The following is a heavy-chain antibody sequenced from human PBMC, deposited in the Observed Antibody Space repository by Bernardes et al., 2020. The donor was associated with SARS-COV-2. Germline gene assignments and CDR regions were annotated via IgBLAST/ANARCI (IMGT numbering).Heavy chain of an antibody. Sequence: GASLKISCKASGYYFTNSWIAWVRQMPGKGLEWMGIIYPGDSDTRYGPSFQGQVSISADRSINTAYLQWSSLKASDTAMYYCARQAGGYCSGGGCYSDYWGQGTLVTVSS. J-gene: IGHJ4*02. CDR2: IYPGDSDT. CDR3: ARQAGGYCSGGGCYSDY. CDR1: GYYFTNSW. D-gene: IGHD2-15*01. V-gene: IGHV5-51*01.